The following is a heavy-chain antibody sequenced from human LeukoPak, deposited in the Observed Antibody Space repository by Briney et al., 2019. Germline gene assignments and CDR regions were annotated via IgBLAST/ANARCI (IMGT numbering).Heavy chain of an antibody. Sequence: GESLKISCKGSGYSFTSYWIGWVRQMPGKGLEWMGIIYPSDSDTRYSPSFQGQVIISADKSISTAYLQWSSLKASDTAMYYCAREDCSSTSCSHGMDVWGQGTTVTVSS. J-gene: IGHJ6*02. CDR3: AREDCSSTSCSHGMDV. CDR1: GYSFTSYW. D-gene: IGHD2-2*01. CDR2: IYPSDSDT. V-gene: IGHV5-51*01.